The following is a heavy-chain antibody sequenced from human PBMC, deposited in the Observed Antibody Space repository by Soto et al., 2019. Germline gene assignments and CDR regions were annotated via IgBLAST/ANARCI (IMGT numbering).Heavy chain of an antibody. Sequence: QVQLVQSGAEVKKPGASVKVSCKASGYTFTTYYMHWIRQAPGQGLEWTGIIDPRAGSTSHAQKFQGRVTMTRDTSTSTVYMDLRSLRSEDTAVYYCARAGYYDSSGYDGFDIWGQGTMVTVSS. CDR1: GYTFTTYY. D-gene: IGHD3-22*01. V-gene: IGHV1-46*01. CDR3: ARAGYYDSSGYDGFDI. CDR2: IDPRAGST. J-gene: IGHJ3*02.